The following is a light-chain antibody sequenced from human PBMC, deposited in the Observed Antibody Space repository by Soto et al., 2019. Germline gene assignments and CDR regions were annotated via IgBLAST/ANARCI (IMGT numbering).Light chain of an antibody. J-gene: IGLJ3*02. CDR1: SSDVGGYNY. CDR3: SSYTSRSTLV. CDR2: EVS. V-gene: IGLV2-14*01. Sequence: QSALTQPASVSGSPGQSITISCTGTSSDVGGYNYVSWYQQHPGKAPKPLIYEVSNRPSGVSNRFSGSRSGNTASLTISGLQVEDEADYYCSSYTSRSTLVFGGGTKLTVL.